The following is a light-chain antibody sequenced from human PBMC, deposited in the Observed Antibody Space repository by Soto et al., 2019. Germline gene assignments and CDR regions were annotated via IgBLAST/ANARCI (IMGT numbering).Light chain of an antibody. CDR1: QSVSSSS. Sequence: EIVLTQSPGTLSLSPGERATLSCRASQSVSSSSLAWYQQKPGQAPRLLIYLASSRATGIPDRFSGSGSGTDFALTISGREPEDFAVYFCQQSGGSPPTFGGGTKVEIK. V-gene: IGKV3-20*01. J-gene: IGKJ4*02. CDR2: LAS. CDR3: QQSGGSPPT.